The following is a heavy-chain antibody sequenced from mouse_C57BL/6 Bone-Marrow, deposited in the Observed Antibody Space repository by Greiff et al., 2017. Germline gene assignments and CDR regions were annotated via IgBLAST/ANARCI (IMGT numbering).Heavy chain of an antibody. J-gene: IGHJ3*01. CDR2: IHPNSGST. V-gene: IGHV1-64*01. CDR1: GYTFTSYW. Sequence: LQQPGAELVKPGASVKLSCKASGYTFTSYWMHWVKQRPGQGLEWIGMIHPNSGSTNYNEKFKSKATLTVDKSSSTAYMQLSSLTSEDSAVYYCARRDSNYLCAYWGQGTLVTVSA. CDR3: ARRDSNYLCAY. D-gene: IGHD2-5*01.